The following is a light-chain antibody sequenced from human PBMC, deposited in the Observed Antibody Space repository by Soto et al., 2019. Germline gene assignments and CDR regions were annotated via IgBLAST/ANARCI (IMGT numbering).Light chain of an antibody. Sequence: IVMTHSPAALSVHRGERATLSCRAGENVGNNLFCYQQKPGQAPRLLIYGASTRAAGIPARFSGSGSGTEFTLTISSLQSEDFALYYCQQYNNRAITFGAGTRLEIK. CDR3: QQYNNRAIT. V-gene: IGKV3-15*01. J-gene: IGKJ5*01. CDR1: ENVGNN. CDR2: GAS.